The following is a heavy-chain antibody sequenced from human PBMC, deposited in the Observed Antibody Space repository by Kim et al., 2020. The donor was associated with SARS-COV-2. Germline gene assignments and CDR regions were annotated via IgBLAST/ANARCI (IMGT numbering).Heavy chain of an antibody. Sequence: GGSLRLSCAASGFTFSTYGIHWVRQAPGKGLEWVALISYDGSNKYYADSVKGRFTVSRDNPKNTVFLQMDTLRTEDTAVYYCANFGYWGQGTLGTAS. J-gene: IGHJ4*02. CDR1: GFTFSTYG. V-gene: IGHV3-30*18. CDR2: ISYDGSNK. D-gene: IGHD3-10*01. CDR3: ANFGY.